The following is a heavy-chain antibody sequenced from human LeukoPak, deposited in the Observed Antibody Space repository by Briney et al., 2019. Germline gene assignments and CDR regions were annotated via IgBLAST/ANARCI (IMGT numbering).Heavy chain of an antibody. Sequence: ASVKVSCKTSGYSENFYGITWVRQVAGQGLEWMGWISAQHGQTEYAPNSQDRVTMTTDTYTNTAYMELRSLRSDDTAVYYCARALPPYKPYYYGSGSYSGDYYMDVWGKGTTVTISS. CDR2: ISAQHGQT. CDR3: ARALPPYKPYYYGSGSYSGDYYMDV. V-gene: IGHV1-18*01. CDR1: GYSENFYG. J-gene: IGHJ6*03. D-gene: IGHD3-10*01.